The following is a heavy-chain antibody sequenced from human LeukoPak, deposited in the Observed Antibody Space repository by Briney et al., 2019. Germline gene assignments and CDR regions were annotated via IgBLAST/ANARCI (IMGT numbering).Heavy chain of an antibody. CDR2: INWNGGST. CDR3: AREMYSSGWLNAFDI. J-gene: IGHJ3*02. D-gene: IGHD6-19*01. Sequence: PGGSLRLSCAASGFTFDDYGMSWVRQVPGKGLEWVSGINWNGGSTGNADSVKGRFTISRDNAKNSLYLQMNSLRAEDTALYYCAREMYSSGWLNAFDIWGQGTMVTVSS. V-gene: IGHV3-20*04. CDR1: GFTFDDYG.